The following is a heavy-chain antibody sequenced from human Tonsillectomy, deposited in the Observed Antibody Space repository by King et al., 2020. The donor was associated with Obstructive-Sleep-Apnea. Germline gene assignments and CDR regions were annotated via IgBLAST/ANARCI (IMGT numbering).Heavy chain of an antibody. D-gene: IGHD3-22*01. J-gene: IGHJ1*01. CDR2: IYYSGST. V-gene: IGHV4-39*01. CDR1: GGSISSSSYY. Sequence: LQLQESGPGLVKPSETLSLTCTVSGGSISSSSYYWGWIRQPPGKGLEWMGSIYYSGSTYYNPSLKSRVTISVDTSKNQFSLKLSSVTAADTAVYYCARMGYYTEYFQHWGQGTLVTVSS. CDR3: ARMGYYTEYFQH.